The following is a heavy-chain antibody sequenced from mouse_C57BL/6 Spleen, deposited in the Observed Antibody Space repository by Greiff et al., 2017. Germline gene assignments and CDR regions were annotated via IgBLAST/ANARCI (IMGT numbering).Heavy chain of an antibody. V-gene: IGHV5-4*01. CDR3: ARENWDGYFDY. CDR2: ISDGGSYT. CDR1: GFTFSSYA. D-gene: IGHD4-1*01. J-gene: IGHJ2*01. Sequence: VQLKESGGGLVKPGGSLKLSCAASGFTFSSYAMSWVRQTPEKRLEWVATISDGGSYTYSPDNVKGRFTISRDNAKNNLYLQMSHMKSEDTAMYYCARENWDGYFDYWGQGTTLTVSS.